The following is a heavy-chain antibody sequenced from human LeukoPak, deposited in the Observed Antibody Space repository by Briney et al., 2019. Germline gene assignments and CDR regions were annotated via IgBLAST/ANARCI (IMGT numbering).Heavy chain of an antibody. J-gene: IGHJ4*02. D-gene: IGHD5-18*01. Sequence: RGSLRLSCAGSGFTFSNAWMSWVRQAPGKGLEWVGRIKSEPDGGTTDYAAPVKGKFTISRDDSKNTLYLQMNSLRAEDTALYYCTTDDRGYSYAPRYWGQGTLVTVSS. CDR3: TTDDRGYSYAPRY. CDR1: GFTFSNAW. V-gene: IGHV3-15*01. CDR2: IKSEPDGGTT.